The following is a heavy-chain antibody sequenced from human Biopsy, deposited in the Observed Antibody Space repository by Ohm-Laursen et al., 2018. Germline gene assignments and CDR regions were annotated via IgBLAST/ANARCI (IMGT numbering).Heavy chain of an antibody. CDR1: GDSVTKYY. V-gene: IGHV3-11*06. D-gene: IGHD6-13*01. J-gene: IGHJ5*02. Sequence: LSLTCTVSGDSVTKYYWSWIRQPPGKGLEWVSSISTSSTYIYYADSVKGRFSISRDDALNSLYLQMNSLRAEDTAVYYCAREAALNYSDSWYETWFDPWGQGTLVTVSS. CDR2: ISTSSTYI. CDR3: AREAALNYSDSWYETWFDP.